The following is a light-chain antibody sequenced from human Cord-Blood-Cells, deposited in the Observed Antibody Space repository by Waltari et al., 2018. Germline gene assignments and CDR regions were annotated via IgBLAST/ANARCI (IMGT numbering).Light chain of an antibody. Sequence: EIVLTQSPATLSLSPGERATLSCRASQRVSSYLAWYQQKPGQAPRLLIYDASNRATGIPARFSGSGSGTDCTLTISSLEPEDFAVYYCQQRSNWPPTFGQGTRLEIK. CDR1: QRVSSY. J-gene: IGKJ5*01. V-gene: IGKV3-11*01. CDR3: QQRSNWPPT. CDR2: DAS.